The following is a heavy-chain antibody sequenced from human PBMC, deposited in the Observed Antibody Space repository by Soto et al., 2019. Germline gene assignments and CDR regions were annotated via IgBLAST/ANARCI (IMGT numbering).Heavy chain of an antibody. D-gene: IGHD5-18*01. CDR3: AREDTAMVTRYYYYGMDV. CDR1: GFTFSSYS. Sequence: GGSLKLSCAASGFTFSSYSMNWVRQAPGKGLEWVSSISSSSSYIYYADSVKGRFTISRDNAKNSLYLQMNSLRAEDTAVYYCAREDTAMVTRYYYYGMDVWGQGTTVTVSS. CDR2: ISSSSSYI. V-gene: IGHV3-21*01. J-gene: IGHJ6*02.